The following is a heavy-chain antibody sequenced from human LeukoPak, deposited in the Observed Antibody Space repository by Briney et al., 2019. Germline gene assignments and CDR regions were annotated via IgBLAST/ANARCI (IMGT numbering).Heavy chain of an antibody. CDR2: ISYTGST. V-gene: IGHV4-59*08. CDR1: GGSISSLY. Sequence: SESLSLTCSVSGGSISSLYWSWIRQPPGKGLEWIGYISYTGSTNYNPSLKSRVTMFVDMSKTKFSLRLSSVTAADTAVYYCARHRAYSSSSPFDYWGQGTLVTASS. D-gene: IGHD6-6*01. CDR3: ARHRAYSSSSPFDY. J-gene: IGHJ4*02.